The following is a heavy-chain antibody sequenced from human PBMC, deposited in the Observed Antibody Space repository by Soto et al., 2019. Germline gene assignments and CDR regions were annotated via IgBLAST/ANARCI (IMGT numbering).Heavy chain of an antibody. CDR1: GFTFNDYY. CDR3: ARDDGSGGFDV. Sequence: QVQLVESGGTLVKPGGSLRLSCAASGFTFNDYYMSWIRQPPGKGREWLSYISTSSSYTNYADSVKGRFTVSRDNGKKSLYLHINSLRAEDTAVYYCARDDGSGGFDVWGQGTTVTVSP. V-gene: IGHV3-11*06. D-gene: IGHD1-26*01. CDR2: ISTSSSYT. J-gene: IGHJ3*01.